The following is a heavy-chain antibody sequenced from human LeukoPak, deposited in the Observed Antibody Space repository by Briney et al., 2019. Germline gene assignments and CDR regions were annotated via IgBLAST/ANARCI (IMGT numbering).Heavy chain of an antibody. CDR3: AREFYGDYPDY. V-gene: IGHV1-46*01. D-gene: IGHD4-17*01. CDR1: GGTFSSYA. Sequence: GASVKVSCKASGGTFSSYAISWVRQAPGQGLEWMGIINPSGGSASYAQKFQGRVTMTRDTSTSTVYMELSSLRSEDTAVYYCAREFYGDYPDYWGQGTLVTVSS. CDR2: INPSGGSA. J-gene: IGHJ4*02.